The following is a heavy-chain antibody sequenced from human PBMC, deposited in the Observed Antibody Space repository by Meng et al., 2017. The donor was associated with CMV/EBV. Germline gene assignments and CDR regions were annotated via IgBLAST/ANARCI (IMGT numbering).Heavy chain of an antibody. J-gene: IGHJ4*02. D-gene: IGHD1-26*01. CDR2: ISWNSGSI. CDR1: GFTFDDYA. Sequence: SLKISCAASGFTFDDYAMHWVRQAPGKGLEWVSGISWNSGSIGYADSVKGRFTISRDNAKNSLYLQMNSLRVEDTGVYYCARDQWEHYFDFWGQGALVTVSS. V-gene: IGHV3-9*01. CDR3: ARDQWEHYFDF.